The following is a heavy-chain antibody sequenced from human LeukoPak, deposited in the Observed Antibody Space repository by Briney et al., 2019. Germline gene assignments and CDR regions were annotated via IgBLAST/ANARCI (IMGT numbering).Heavy chain of an antibody. CDR3: ARAYSGYGNYYYYYYMDV. D-gene: IGHD5-12*01. Sequence: GGSLRLSCAASGFTFDDYGMSWVRQAPGKGLEWVSGINWNGGNTGYADSVKGRFTISRDNAKNSLYLQMNSLRAEDTALYYCARAYSGYGNYYYYYYMDVWGKGTTVTVSS. CDR1: GFTFDDYG. J-gene: IGHJ6*03. V-gene: IGHV3-20*04. CDR2: INWNGGNT.